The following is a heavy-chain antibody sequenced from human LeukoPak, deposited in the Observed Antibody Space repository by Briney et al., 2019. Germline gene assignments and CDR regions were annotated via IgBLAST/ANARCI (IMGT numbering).Heavy chain of an antibody. CDR2: IGSDDNK. CDR1: GFTFSDCA. Sequence: QPGGSLRLSCAASGFTFSDCAMTWVRRAPGRGLEWVSSIGSDDNKHYSESAKGRFAISRDNSKNTLFPQMNSLRAEDTAVYYCAKDLHYYVAMDGWGQGTTVTVSS. CDR3: AKDLHYYVAMDG. V-gene: IGHV3-23*01. J-gene: IGHJ6*02. D-gene: IGHD3-10*02.